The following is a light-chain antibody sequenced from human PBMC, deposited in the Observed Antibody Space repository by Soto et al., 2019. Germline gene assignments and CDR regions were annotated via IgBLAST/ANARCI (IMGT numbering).Light chain of an antibody. CDR3: QQYNNWPPWT. CDR1: QSVSSN. J-gene: IGKJ1*01. CDR2: DTS. Sequence: EIVLTQSPATLSVSAGERATLSCRASQSVSSNLAWYQQKPGQAPRLLIYDTSTRATGIPARFSGSGSGTEFTLTISSLQSEDFAVYYCQQYNNWPPWTFGQGTKVEIK. V-gene: IGKV3-15*01.